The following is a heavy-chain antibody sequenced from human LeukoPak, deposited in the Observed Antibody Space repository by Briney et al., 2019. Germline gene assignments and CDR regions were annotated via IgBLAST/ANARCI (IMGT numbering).Heavy chain of an antibody. D-gene: IGHD4-17*01. V-gene: IGHV1-2*02. CDR1: GYTFTGYY. CDR2: INPNSGGT. Sequence: GASVTVSCKASGYTFTGYYMHWVRQAPGQGLEWMGWINPNSGGTNYAQKFQGRVTMTRDTPISTPYMELSRLRSAATHVCYFASWGGNYGDYPFDYWAQGTLVTVSS. J-gene: IGHJ4*02. CDR3: ASWGGNYGDYPFDY.